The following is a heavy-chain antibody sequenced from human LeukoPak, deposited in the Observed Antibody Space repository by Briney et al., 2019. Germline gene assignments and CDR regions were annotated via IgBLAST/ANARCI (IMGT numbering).Heavy chain of an antibody. CDR2: ISSSSSYI. CDR3: ARAEKQLVIYY. Sequence: GGSLRLSCAASGFTFSSYSMNWVRQAPGKGLEWVSSISSSSSYIYYADSVKGRFTISRDNAKNSLYLQMNSLRAEVTAVYYCARAEKQLVIYYWGQGTLVTVSS. CDR1: GFTFSSYS. V-gene: IGHV3-21*01. D-gene: IGHD6-13*01. J-gene: IGHJ4*02.